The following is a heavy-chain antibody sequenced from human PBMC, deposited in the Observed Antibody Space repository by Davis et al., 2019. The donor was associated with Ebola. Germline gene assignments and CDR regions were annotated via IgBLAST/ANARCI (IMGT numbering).Heavy chain of an antibody. CDR1: GFTFSSYW. CDR3: ATDNWGPAL. Sequence: GESLKISCAASGFTFSSYWMHWVRQAPGTGLVWVSNINGDGTITNYADSVKGRFTISRDNAQKSLYLEMNSLRVEDTAIYFCATDNWGPALWGQGTLLTVSS. V-gene: IGHV3-74*01. J-gene: IGHJ4*02. CDR2: INGDGTIT. D-gene: IGHD7-27*01.